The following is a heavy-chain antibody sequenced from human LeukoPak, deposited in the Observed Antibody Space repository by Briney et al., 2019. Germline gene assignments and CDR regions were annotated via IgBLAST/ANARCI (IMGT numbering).Heavy chain of an antibody. D-gene: IGHD1-26*01. Sequence: PSETLSLTCTVSGGSISGSSYFWGWIRQPPGKGLEWIGNIYYSGSAYYNPSLKSRVAISVDTSKNQFPLKLSSVTAADTAVYYCASSVVGAKVDYWGQGTLVTVSS. J-gene: IGHJ4*02. CDR2: IYYSGSA. CDR3: ASSVVGAKVDY. V-gene: IGHV4-39*06. CDR1: GGSISGSSYF.